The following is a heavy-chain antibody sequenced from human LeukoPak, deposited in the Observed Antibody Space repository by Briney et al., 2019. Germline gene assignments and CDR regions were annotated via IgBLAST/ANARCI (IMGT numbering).Heavy chain of an antibody. CDR3: ARDDWGSDYHYYGMDV. CDR1: GFTFSSYS. V-gene: IGHV3-21*01. J-gene: IGHJ6*02. Sequence: GGSLRLSCAASGFTFSSYSMNWVRQAPGKGLEWVSSISSSSSYIYYADSVKGRFTISRDNAKNSLYLQMNSPRAEDTAVYYCARDDWGSDYHYYGMDVWGQGTTVTVSS. CDR2: ISSSSSYI. D-gene: IGHD7-27*01.